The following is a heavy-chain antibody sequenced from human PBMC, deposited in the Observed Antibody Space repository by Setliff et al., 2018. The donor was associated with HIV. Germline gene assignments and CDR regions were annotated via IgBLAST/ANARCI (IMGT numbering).Heavy chain of an antibody. CDR1: GFTFSSYS. D-gene: IGHD4-17*01. CDR3: ARDGGGGLRDYYYYYMDV. CDR2: ISSSSSYI. Sequence: PGGSLRLSCATSGFTFSSYSMNWVRQAPGKGLEWVSSISSSSSYIYYADSVKGRFTISRDNAKKSLYLQMNRLGAEDTAVYYCARDGGGGLRDYYYYYMDVWGKGTTVTVSS. V-gene: IGHV3-21*01. J-gene: IGHJ6*03.